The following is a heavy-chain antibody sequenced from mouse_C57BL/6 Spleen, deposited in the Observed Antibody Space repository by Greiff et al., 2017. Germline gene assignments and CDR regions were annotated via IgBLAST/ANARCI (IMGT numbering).Heavy chain of an antibody. D-gene: IGHD1-1*01. CDR2: IHPNYGTT. V-gene: IGHV1-39*01. CDR1: GYSFTDYN. Sequence: EVKLMESGPELVKPGASVKISCKASGYSFTDYNMNWVKQSNGKSLEWIGVIHPNYGTTSYNQKFKGKATLTVDQSSSTAYMQLTSLTSEDSAVYYCARTSHSYGSSYAYFSYWGQGTTLTVSS. CDR3: ARTSHSYGSSYAYFSY. J-gene: IGHJ2*01.